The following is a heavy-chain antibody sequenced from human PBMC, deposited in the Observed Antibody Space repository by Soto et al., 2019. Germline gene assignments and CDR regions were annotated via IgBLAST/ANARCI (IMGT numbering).Heavy chain of an antibody. J-gene: IGHJ4*02. CDR3: ARIGYCSSTSCPTFDY. CDR2: IHYTGST. V-gene: IGHV4-59*12. Sequence: PSETLSLTCTVSGGSMSRYYWTWIRQPPGKGLEWIGNIHYTGSTNYNPSLKSRVTILLGTSTSQFSLKVSSVTAADTAVYYCARIGYCSSTSCPTFDYWGQGTLVTVSS. CDR1: GGSMSRYY. D-gene: IGHD2-2*01.